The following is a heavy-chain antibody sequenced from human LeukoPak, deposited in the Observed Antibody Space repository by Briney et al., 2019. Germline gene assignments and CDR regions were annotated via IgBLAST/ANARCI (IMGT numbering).Heavy chain of an antibody. CDR2: IIPIFGTA. J-gene: IGHJ4*02. D-gene: IGHD5-12*01. CDR3: VSFVATLDSDY. V-gene: IGHV1-69*13. CDR1: GGTFSSYA. Sequence: GASVKVFCKASGGTFSSYAISWVRQAPGQGLEWMGGIIPIFGTANYAQKFQGRVTITADESTSTAYMELSSLTSDDAAVYYCVSFVATLDSDYWGQGTLVTVSS.